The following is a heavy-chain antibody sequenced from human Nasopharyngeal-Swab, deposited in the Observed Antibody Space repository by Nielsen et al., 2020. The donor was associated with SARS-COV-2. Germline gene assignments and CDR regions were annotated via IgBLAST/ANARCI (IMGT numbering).Heavy chain of an antibody. CDR3: ARYVDYDILTGYYYYGMDV. V-gene: IGHV1-3*01. D-gene: IGHD3-9*01. CDR1: GYTFTSYA. J-gene: IGHJ6*02. CDR2: INAGNGNT. Sequence: ASVKVSCKASGYTFTSYAKHWVRQAPGQRLEWMGWINAGNGNTKYSQKFQGRVTITRDTSASTAYMELSSLRSEDTAVYYCARYVDYDILTGYYYYGMDVWGQGTTVTVSS.